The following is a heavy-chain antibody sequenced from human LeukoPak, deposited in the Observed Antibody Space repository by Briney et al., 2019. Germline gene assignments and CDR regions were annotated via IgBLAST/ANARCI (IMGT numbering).Heavy chain of an antibody. D-gene: IGHD3-22*01. CDR1: GFTFSNAW. CDR3: TTGTDYYDSSGYLLFTEANDY. V-gene: IGHV3-15*01. J-gene: IGHJ4*02. Sequence: GGSLRLSCAASGFTFSNAWTSRVRQAPGKGLEWVGRIKSKTDGGTTDYAAPVKGRFTISRDDSKNTLYLQMNSLKTEDTAVYYCTTGTDYYDSSGYLLFTEANDYWGQGTLVTVSS. CDR2: IKSKTDGGTT.